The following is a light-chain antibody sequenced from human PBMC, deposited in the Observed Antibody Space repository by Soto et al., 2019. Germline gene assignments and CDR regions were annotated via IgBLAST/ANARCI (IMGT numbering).Light chain of an antibody. CDR2: GAS. CDR3: QQYGTSPLT. V-gene: IGKV3-20*01. CDR1: QSVTSIY. J-gene: IGKJ4*01. Sequence: EIVLTQSPGTLSLSPGERVTLSCRASQSVTSIYFAWYQQKPGQAPRLLIYGASSRATGIPDGFSGSGSGTDFTLTISRLEPEDFAVYYCQQYGTSPLTFGGGTKVDIK.